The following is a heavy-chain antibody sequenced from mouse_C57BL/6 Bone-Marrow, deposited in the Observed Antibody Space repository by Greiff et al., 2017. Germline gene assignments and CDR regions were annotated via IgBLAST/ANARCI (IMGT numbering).Heavy chain of an antibody. Sequence: QVQLQQPGAELLKPGASVKLSCNASGYTFTSYCMHWVKQRHGQGLEWIGMIHPNSGSTNYNEKFKSKATLTVDKSSSTAYMQLNSLTSEDSAVYYCARGLYNGSTGFDYWGQGTTLTVSS. D-gene: IGHD1-1*01. CDR1: GYTFTSYC. V-gene: IGHV1-64*01. J-gene: IGHJ2*01. CDR3: ARGLYNGSTGFDY. CDR2: IHPNSGST.